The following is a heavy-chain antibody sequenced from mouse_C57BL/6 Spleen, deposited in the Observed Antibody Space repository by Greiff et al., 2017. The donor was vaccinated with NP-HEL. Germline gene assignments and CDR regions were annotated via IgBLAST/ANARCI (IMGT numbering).Heavy chain of an antibody. V-gene: IGHV1-80*01. J-gene: IGHJ2*01. CDR2: IYPGDGDT. CDR1: GYAFSSYW. D-gene: IGHD1-1*01. Sequence: VQGVESGAELVKPGASVKISCKASGYAFSSYWMNWVKQRPGKGLEWIGQIYPGDGDTNYNGKFKGQATLTADKSSSTAYMQLSSLTSEDSAVYFCATGPYYGSSYGYWGQGTTLTVSS. CDR3: ATGPYYGSSYGY.